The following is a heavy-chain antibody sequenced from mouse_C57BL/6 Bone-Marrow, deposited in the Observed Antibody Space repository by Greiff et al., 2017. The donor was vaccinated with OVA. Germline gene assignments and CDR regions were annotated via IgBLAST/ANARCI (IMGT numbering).Heavy chain of an antibody. CDR1: GYAFSSSW. CDR3: ARTLLSY. D-gene: IGHD6-1*01. J-gene: IGHJ2*01. Sequence: QLQQSGPELVKPGASVKISCKASGYAFSSSWMNWVKQRPGKGLEWIGRIYPGDGDTNYNGKFKGKATLTADKSSSTAYMQLSSLTSEDSAVYFCARTLLSYWGQGTTLTVSS. V-gene: IGHV1-82*01. CDR2: IYPGDGDT.